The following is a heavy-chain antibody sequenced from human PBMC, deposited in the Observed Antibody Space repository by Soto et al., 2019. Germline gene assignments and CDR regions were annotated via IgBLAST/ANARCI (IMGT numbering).Heavy chain of an antibody. CDR3: AHRVLRTVFGLVTTTAIYFDF. D-gene: IGHD3-3*01. Sequence: QITLNESGPTVVRPTENLTLTCRFSGFSLTTSGVGVGWIRQSPGKAPEWLALIYWDADKRYSASLKSRLTITKDTSKNQVVLTVSDLDPTDTATYYCAHRVLRTVFGLVTTTAIYFDFWGQGTPVAVSS. CDR1: GFSLTTSGVG. CDR2: IYWDADK. J-gene: IGHJ4*02. V-gene: IGHV2-5*02.